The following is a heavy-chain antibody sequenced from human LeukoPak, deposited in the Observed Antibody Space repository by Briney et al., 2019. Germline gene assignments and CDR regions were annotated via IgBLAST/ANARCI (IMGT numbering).Heavy chain of an antibody. J-gene: IGHJ4*02. CDR2: INPNSGGT. CDR1: GYTFTGYY. Sequence: ASVKVSCKASGYTFTGYYMHWVRQAPGQGLEWMGWINPNSGGTNYAQKFQGRVTMTRDTSISTAYMELSRLRSDDTAVYYCARTFGSSGWYPPEDYWGQGTLVTVSS. V-gene: IGHV1-2*02. D-gene: IGHD6-19*01. CDR3: ARTFGSSGWYPPEDY.